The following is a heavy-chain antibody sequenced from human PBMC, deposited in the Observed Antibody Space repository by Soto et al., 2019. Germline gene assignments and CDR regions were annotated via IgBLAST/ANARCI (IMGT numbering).Heavy chain of an antibody. Sequence: ASVKVSCKASGYTFTSYYMHWVRQAPGQGLEWMGIINPSGGSTSYAQKFQGRVTMTRDTSTSTVYMELSSLRSEDTAVYYCARDLRITMVRGNWFDPWGQGTLVTVSS. J-gene: IGHJ5*02. V-gene: IGHV1-46*01. CDR3: ARDLRITMVRGNWFDP. CDR2: INPSGGST. CDR1: GYTFTSYY. D-gene: IGHD3-10*01.